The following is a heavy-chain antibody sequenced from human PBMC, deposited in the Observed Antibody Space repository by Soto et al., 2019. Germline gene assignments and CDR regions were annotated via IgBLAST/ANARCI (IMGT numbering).Heavy chain of an antibody. CDR2: ISVYNGNT. V-gene: IGHV1-18*01. Sequence: ASVKVSCKASGYTFTSYGINWVRQAPGQGLEWMGWISVYNGNTNYAQKFQGRVSMTTDTSTSTAYMELRSLRSDDTAVYFCAGYGHNGPYYYYYGMDVWGQGTTVTVSS. CDR1: GYTFTSYG. D-gene: IGHD5-18*01. CDR3: AGYGHNGPYYYYYGMDV. J-gene: IGHJ6*02.